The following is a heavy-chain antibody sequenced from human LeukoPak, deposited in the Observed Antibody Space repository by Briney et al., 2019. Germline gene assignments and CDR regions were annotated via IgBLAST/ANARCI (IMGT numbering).Heavy chain of an antibody. V-gene: IGHV1-69*05. J-gene: IGHJ3*02. CDR2: IIPIFGTA. CDR1: GGTFSSYA. D-gene: IGHD6-13*01. CDR3: ARSQYSSSWHDAFDI. Sequence: SVTVSCKASGGTFSSYAISWVRQAPGQGLEWMVGIIPIFGTANYAQKFQGRVTITTDESTSTAYMELSSLRSEDTAVYYCARSQYSSSWHDAFDIWGQGTMVTVSS.